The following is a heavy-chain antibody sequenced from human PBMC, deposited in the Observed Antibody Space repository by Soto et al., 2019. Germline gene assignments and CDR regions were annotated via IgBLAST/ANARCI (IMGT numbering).Heavy chain of an antibody. V-gene: IGHV3-7*05. J-gene: IGHJ6*02. CDR3: ARDGSTSWYSYDYRGMDV. CDR1: GFTFRTYW. CDR2: INQDGSEK. D-gene: IGHD5-18*01. Sequence: EVQLVESGGGLVQPGGSLRLSCGASGFTFRTYWLSWVRQVPGKGLEWVANINQDGSEKNDVDSVKGRFTISRDNAKNSLHLQMSSLRAEDTALYYCARDGSTSWYSYDYRGMDVWGQGTTVTVSS.